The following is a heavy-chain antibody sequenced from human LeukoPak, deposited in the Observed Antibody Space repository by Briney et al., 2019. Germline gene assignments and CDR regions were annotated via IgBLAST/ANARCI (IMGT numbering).Heavy chain of an antibody. CDR3: ARRSVAVAGTSNDAFDI. V-gene: IGHV4-39*01. D-gene: IGHD6-19*01. CDR1: GGSISSSSYY. CDR2: SYYSGST. Sequence: SETLSLTCTVSGGSISSSSYYWGWIRQPPGKGLEWIGRSYYSGSTYYNPSLKSRVTISVDTSKNQFSLKLTSVTAADTAVYYCARRSVAVAGTSNDAFDIWGQGTMVTVSS. J-gene: IGHJ3*02.